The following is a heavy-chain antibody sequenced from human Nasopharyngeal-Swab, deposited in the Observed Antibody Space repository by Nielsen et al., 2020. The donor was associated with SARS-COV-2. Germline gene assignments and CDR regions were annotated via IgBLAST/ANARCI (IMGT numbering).Heavy chain of an antibody. CDR1: GFTFTSYA. CDR3: AKDSGAGFCDDGSCFPTNH. D-gene: IGHD2-15*01. CDR2: MSGRGDNT. J-gene: IGHJ5*02. V-gene: IGHV3-23*01. Sequence: ESLKISCAASGFTFTSYAMNWGRHPPGKGPEWVSGMSGRGDNTYYAESVKGRFTISRDTSKNTLYLQMNGLRAEDTAVYYCAKDSGAGFCDDGSCFPTNHWGQGTLVTVSS.